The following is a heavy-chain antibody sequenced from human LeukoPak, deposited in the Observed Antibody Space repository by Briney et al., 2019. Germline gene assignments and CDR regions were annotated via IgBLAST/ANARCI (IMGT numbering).Heavy chain of an antibody. CDR2: IYPGDSDT. V-gene: IGHV5-51*01. CDR1: GSSFTSYW. Sequence: GESRKISCKGSGSSFTSYWIGWVRQMPGKGLEWMGIIYPGDSDTRYSPSFQSQVTISADKSISTAYLQWSSLKASDTAMYYCARQSAQLVMPWGQGTLVTVSS. J-gene: IGHJ5*02. CDR3: ARQSAQLVMP. D-gene: IGHD6-13*01.